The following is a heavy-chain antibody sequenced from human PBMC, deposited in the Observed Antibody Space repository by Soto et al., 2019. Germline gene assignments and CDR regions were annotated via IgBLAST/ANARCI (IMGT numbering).Heavy chain of an antibody. Sequence: SETLSLTCTVSGGSISSYYWSWIRQPPGKGLEWIGYIYYSGSTNYNPSLKSRVTISVDTSKNQFSLKLSSVTAADTAVYYCARDRITMVRGVIMRDYYGMDVWGQGTTVTVSS. CDR1: GGSISSYY. D-gene: IGHD3-10*01. V-gene: IGHV4-59*01. J-gene: IGHJ6*02. CDR2: IYYSGST. CDR3: ARDRITMVRGVIMRDYYGMDV.